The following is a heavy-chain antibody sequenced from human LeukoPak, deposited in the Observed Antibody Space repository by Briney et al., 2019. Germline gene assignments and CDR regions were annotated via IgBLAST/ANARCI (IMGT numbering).Heavy chain of an antibody. CDR1: GGSISSYY. Sequence: PSETLSLTCTVSGGSISSYYWSWIRQPPGKGLEWIGYIYYRGSTNYNPSLKSRVTISVDTSKNQFSLKLSSVTAADTAVYYCARHGTGYYFDSWGQGTLVTVSS. J-gene: IGHJ4*02. V-gene: IGHV4-59*08. D-gene: IGHD1-14*01. CDR3: ARHGTGYYFDS. CDR2: IYYRGST.